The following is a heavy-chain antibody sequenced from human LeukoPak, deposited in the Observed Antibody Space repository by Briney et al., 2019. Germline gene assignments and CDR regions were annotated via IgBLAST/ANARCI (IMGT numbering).Heavy chain of an antibody. CDR2: IYYSGST. D-gene: IGHD6-25*01. Sequence: PSETLSLTCTVPGGSISGYYWSWIRQPPGKGLEWIGYIYYSGSTTYNPSLKSRVTMSVDTSKNQSSLRVSSVTAADTAVYYCARHRSSGDDYWGQGTLVTVSS. CDR1: GGSISGYY. J-gene: IGHJ4*02. V-gene: IGHV4-59*08. CDR3: ARHRSSGDDY.